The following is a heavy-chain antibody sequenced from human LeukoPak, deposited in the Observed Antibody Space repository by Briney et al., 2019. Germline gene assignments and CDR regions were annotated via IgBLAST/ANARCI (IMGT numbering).Heavy chain of an antibody. J-gene: IGHJ4*02. Sequence: GGSLRLSCAASGFTFSTYAMNWVRQAPGKGLEWVSSISGSISGTYYADSVEGRFTISRDNSKNTLYLQMNSLRAEDTAVDYCVSFRIHSYYFDYWGQGTLATVSS. CDR2: ISGSISGT. V-gene: IGHV3-23*01. CDR3: VSFRIHSYYFDY. CDR1: GFTFSTYA. D-gene: IGHD2/OR15-2a*01.